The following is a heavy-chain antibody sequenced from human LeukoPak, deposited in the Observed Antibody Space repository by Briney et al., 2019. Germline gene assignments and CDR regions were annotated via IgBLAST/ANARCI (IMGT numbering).Heavy chain of an antibody. Sequence: VASVKVSCKASGYTFTSYDINWVRQATGQGLEWMGWMNPNGGNTGYAQKFQGRVTMTRDTSINTAYLELSNLRSDDAAVYYCTWGQGEDGGNWFDPWGQGTLVTVSS. J-gene: IGHJ5*02. D-gene: IGHD3-16*01. V-gene: IGHV1-8*01. CDR2: MNPNGGNT. CDR3: TWGQGEDGGNWFDP. CDR1: GYTFTSYD.